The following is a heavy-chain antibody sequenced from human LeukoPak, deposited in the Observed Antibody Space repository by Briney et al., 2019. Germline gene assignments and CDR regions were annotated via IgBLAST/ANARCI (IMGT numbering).Heavy chain of an antibody. V-gene: IGHV4-59*01. D-gene: IGHD3-3*01. CDR1: GGSISSYY. J-gene: IGHJ4*02. CDR3: ARVPLIYDFWSGYPYYFDY. Sequence: SETLSLTCVFSGGSISSYYWSWLPQPPGKGLERVGYIYYSGSTNYTPSLKSRVTISVDTSKNQFSLKLSSVTAADTAVYYCARVPLIYDFWSGYPYYFDYWGQGTLVTVSS. CDR2: IYYSGST.